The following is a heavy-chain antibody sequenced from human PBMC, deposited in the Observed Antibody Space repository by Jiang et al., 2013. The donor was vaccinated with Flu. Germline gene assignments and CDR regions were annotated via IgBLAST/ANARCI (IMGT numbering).Heavy chain of an antibody. V-gene: IGHV3-49*03. CDR1: GFSFGDYA. CDR2: IRNKLYRGTT. D-gene: IGHD2-8*01. J-gene: IGHJ4*02. Sequence: QLVEVWGGLVQPGRSLRLSCTASGFSFGDYAVSWLRQAPGKGLEWVGFIRNKLYRGTTDYAASVQGRFTISRDDSKSIAYLQMSSLKTEDTAVYYCTRDLVRDVILIPTTYFDYWGQGALVTVSS. CDR3: TRDLVRDVILIPTTYFDY.